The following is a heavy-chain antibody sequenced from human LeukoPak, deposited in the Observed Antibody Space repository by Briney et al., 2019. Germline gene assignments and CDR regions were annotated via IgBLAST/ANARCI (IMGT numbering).Heavy chain of an antibody. D-gene: IGHD3-10*01. CDR1: GFTFSGSA. CDR2: IRSKAHSYAT. V-gene: IGHV3-73*01. Sequence: GGSLRLSCAASGFTFSGSAMHWVRQASGKGLEWVGRIRSKAHSYATAYAASVKGRFTISRDDSKNTAYLQMNSLKTEDTAVYYCAKGPLVQFDYWGQGTLVTVPS. J-gene: IGHJ4*02. CDR3: AKGPLVQFDY.